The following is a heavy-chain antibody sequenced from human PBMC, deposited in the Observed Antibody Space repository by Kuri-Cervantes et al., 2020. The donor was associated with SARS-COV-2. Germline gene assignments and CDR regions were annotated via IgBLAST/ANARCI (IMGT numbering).Heavy chain of an antibody. D-gene: IGHD3-3*01. CDR1: EYTFTSYY. V-gene: IGHV1-2*04. Sequence: ASVKVSCKASEYTFTSYYMHWVRQAPGQGLEWMGIINPSDGVTTYAQKFQGWVTMTRDTSISTAYMELSRLRSDDTAVYYCARADDFWSGYYGWFDPWGQGTLVTVSS. CDR2: INPSDGVT. CDR3: ARADDFWSGYYGWFDP. J-gene: IGHJ5*02.